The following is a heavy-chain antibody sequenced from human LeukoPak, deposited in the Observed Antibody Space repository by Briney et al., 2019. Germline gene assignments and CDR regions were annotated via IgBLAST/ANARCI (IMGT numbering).Heavy chain of an antibody. CDR2: IKEDGSEI. D-gene: IGHD4-23*01. J-gene: IGHJ4*02. CDR1: AFTFSTYW. CDR3: ARDRGYSSFDY. Sequence: GGSLRLSCAASAFTFSTYWMSWVRQAPGKGLEWVANIKEDGSEINYVDSVKGRFTISRDNAKNSLYLQMNSLRVEDTAVYYCARDRGYSSFDYWGQGTLVSVSS. V-gene: IGHV3-7*01.